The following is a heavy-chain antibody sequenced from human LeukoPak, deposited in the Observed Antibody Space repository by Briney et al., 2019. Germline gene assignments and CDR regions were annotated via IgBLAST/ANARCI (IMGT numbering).Heavy chain of an antibody. D-gene: IGHD6-13*01. CDR2: ISSSSSTI. J-gene: IGHJ6*03. V-gene: IGHV3-48*01. Sequence: PGGSLRLSCAASGFTFSSYSMNWVRQAPGKGLVWVSYISSSSSTIYYADSVKGRFTISRDNAKNSLYLQMNSLRAEDTAVYYCARDQISSSWSDYYYYYYMDVWGKGTTVTVSS. CDR1: GFTFSSYS. CDR3: ARDQISSSWSDYYYYYYMDV.